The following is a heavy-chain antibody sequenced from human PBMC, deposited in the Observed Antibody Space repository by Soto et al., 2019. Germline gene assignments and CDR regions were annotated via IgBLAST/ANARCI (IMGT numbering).Heavy chain of an antibody. CDR2: ISTFNGNA. Sequence: QVQLVQSGAEVKKPGASVKVSCKASGYTFSSNGVSWVRQAPGQGLDWMGWISTFNGNAHYAQKLQGRVTMTTDTSTNTADMELTSLGSDDTAVYYCARRHGYSSGWYDYWGQGTLVTVSS. V-gene: IGHV1-18*04. CDR1: GYTFSSNG. CDR3: ARRHGYSSGWYDY. D-gene: IGHD6-19*01. J-gene: IGHJ4*02.